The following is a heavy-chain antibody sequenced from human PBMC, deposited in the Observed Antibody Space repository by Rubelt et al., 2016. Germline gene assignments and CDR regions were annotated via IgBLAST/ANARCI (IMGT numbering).Heavy chain of an antibody. CDR3: ARDSAAGVGYCSGGSCYSDYYYMDV. J-gene: IGHJ6*03. V-gene: IGHV3-64*01. D-gene: IGHD2-15*01. Sequence: YYANSVKGRFTISRDNSKNTLYLQMGSLRAEDMAVYYCARDSAAGVGYCSGGSCYSDYYYMDVWGKGTTVTVSS.